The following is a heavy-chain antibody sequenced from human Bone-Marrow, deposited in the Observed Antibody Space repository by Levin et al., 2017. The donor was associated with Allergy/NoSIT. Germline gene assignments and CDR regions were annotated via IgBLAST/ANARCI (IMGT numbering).Heavy chain of an antibody. V-gene: IGHV3-49*03. CDR3: TRSEGTTSSYYYYYGMDV. CDR1: GFTFGDYA. CDR2: IRSKAYGGTT. Sequence: GGSLRLSCTASGFTFGDYAMSWFRQAPGKGLEWVGFIRSKAYGGTTEYAASVKGRFTISRDDSKSIAYLQMNSLKTEDTAVYYCTRSEGTTSSYYYYYGMDVWGQGTTVTVSS. D-gene: IGHD1-14*01. J-gene: IGHJ6*02.